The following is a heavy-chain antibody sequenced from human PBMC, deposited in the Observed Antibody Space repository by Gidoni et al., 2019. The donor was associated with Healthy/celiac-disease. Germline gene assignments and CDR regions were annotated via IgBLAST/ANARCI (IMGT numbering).Heavy chain of an antibody. Sequence: QVQLQQWGAGLLKPSETLSLTCAVYGGSFSGYYWRWIRQPPGKGLEWIGEINHSGSTNYNPSLKSRVTISVDTSKNQCSLKLSSVTAADTAVYYCARGLPSYYYDSSGYSPRESDAFDIWGQGTMVTVSS. CDR3: ARGLPSYYYDSSGYSPRESDAFDI. CDR2: INHSGST. CDR1: GGSFSGYY. D-gene: IGHD3-22*01. J-gene: IGHJ3*02. V-gene: IGHV4-34*01.